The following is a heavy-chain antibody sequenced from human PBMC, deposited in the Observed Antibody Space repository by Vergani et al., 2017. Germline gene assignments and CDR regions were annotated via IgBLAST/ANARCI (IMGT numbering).Heavy chain of an antibody. Sequence: EVQLLESGGGLVQLGGSLRLSCAASGFTFSSYAMSWVRQAPGKGLEWVSAISGSGGSTYYADSVKGRFTISRDNSKNTLYLQMNSLRAEDTAVYYCAKDEDYYDSSGYCDYWGQGTLVTVSS. CDR1: GFTFSSYA. D-gene: IGHD3-22*01. CDR2: ISGSGGST. CDR3: AKDEDYYDSSGYCDY. J-gene: IGHJ4*02. V-gene: IGHV3-23*01.